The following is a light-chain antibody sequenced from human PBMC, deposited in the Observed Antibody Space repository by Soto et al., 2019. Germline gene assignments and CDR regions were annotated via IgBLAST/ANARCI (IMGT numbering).Light chain of an antibody. CDR3: QQHFNGPIT. CDR2: GAS. V-gene: IGKV3-11*01. Sequence: EVGVSQSPATLSLSTGERATLSCRASQSISSFLAWYQQKPGQAPRLLIYGASNRATGIPARFSGSGSGTDFTLTISSLEPEDFAVYYCQQHFNGPITFGQGTRLAIK. J-gene: IGKJ5*01. CDR1: QSISSF.